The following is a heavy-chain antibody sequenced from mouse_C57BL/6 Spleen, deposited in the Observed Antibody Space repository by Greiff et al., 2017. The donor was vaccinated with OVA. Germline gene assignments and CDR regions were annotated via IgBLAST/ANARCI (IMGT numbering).Heavy chain of an antibody. V-gene: IGHV1-61*01. CDR3: AMGVAPMDY. J-gene: IGHJ4*01. CDR2: IYPSDSET. Sequence: QVQLQQPGAELVRPGSSVKLSCKASGYTFTSYWMDWVKQRPGQGLEWIGNIYPSDSETHYNQKFKDKATLTVDKSSSTAYKQLSSLTSEDSAVYYCAMGVAPMDYWGQGTSVTVSS. D-gene: IGHD1-1*01. CDR1: GYTFTSYW.